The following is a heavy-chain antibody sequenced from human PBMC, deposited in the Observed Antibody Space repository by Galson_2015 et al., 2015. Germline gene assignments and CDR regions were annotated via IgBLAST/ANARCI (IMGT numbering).Heavy chain of an antibody. V-gene: IGHV3-48*03. CDR3: ARAFFASIVVVPAAIGWFDS. D-gene: IGHD2-2*01. J-gene: IGHJ5*01. CDR1: GFTFSSYE. CDR2: ISSSGSTI. Sequence: SLRLSCAASGFTFSSYEMNWVRQAPGKGLEWVSYISSSGSTIYYADSVKGRFTISRDNAKNSLYLKMNSLRAEDTAVYYCARAFFASIVVVPAAIGWFDSWGQGTLVTVSS.